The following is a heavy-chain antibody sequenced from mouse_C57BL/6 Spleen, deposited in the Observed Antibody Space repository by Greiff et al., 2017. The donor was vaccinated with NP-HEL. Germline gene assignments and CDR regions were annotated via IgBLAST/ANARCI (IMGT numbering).Heavy chain of an antibody. D-gene: IGHD1-1*01. CDR2: IYPRSGNT. Sequence: QVQLQQSGAELARPGASVKLSCKASGYTFTSYGISWVKQRTGQGLEWIGEIYPRSGNTYYNEKFKGKATLTADKSSSTAYMELRSLTAEDSAVYFCANIRGRYFDVWGTGTTVTVSS. J-gene: IGHJ1*03. CDR1: GYTFTSYG. V-gene: IGHV1-81*01. CDR3: ANIRGRYFDV.